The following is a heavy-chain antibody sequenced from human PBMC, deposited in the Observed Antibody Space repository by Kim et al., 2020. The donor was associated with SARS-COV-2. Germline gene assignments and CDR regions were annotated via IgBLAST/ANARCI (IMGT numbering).Heavy chain of an antibody. Sequence: GGSLRLSCAASGFFFSDYYMSWIRQAPGKGLEWVSYISSCGFTTHYADSVKGRFTISRDNAKNSLFLQMNSLRAEDTALYYCARVGSTVAAGTIDYWGQGTLVTVSS. CDR3: ARVGSTVAAGTIDY. J-gene: IGHJ4*02. V-gene: IGHV3-11*01. D-gene: IGHD6-13*01. CDR1: GFFFSDYY. CDR2: ISSCGFTT.